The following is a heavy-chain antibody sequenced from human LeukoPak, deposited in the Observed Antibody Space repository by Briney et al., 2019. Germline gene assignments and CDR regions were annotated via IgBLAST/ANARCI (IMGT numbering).Heavy chain of an antibody. CDR2: ISGSGGST. D-gene: IGHD3-16*02. V-gene: IGHV3-23*01. CDR1: GFTFSSYA. Sequence: GGSLRLSCAASGFTFSSYAMSWVRQAPGKGLEWVSAISGSGGSTYYADSVKGRFTISRDNSKNTLYLQMNSLRAEDTAVYYCARESYDYVWGSYRSPHAFDIWGQGTMVTVSS. CDR3: ARESYDYVWGSYRSPHAFDI. J-gene: IGHJ3*02.